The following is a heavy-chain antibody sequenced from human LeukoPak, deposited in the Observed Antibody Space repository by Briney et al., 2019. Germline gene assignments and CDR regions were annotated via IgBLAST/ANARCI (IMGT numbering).Heavy chain of an antibody. D-gene: IGHD7-27*01. V-gene: IGHV4-30-2*01. Sequence: SQTLSLTCAVSGGSISSGGYSWSWIRQPPGKGLEGIGYIYHSGSTYYNPSLKSRVTISVDMSKNQFSLKLSSVTAADTAVYYCARQANWGSRTFDYWGQGNLVTVSS. J-gene: IGHJ4*02. CDR2: IYHSGST. CDR3: ARQANWGSRTFDY. CDR1: GGSISSGGYS.